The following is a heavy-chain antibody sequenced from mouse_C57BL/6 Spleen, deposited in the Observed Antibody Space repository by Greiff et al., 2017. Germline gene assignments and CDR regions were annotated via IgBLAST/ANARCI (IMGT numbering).Heavy chain of an antibody. CDR1: GFTFSSYA. Sequence: EVMLVESGGGLVKPGGSLKLSCAASGFTFSSYAMSWVRQTPEKRLEWVATISDGGSYTYYPDNVKGRFTISRDNAKNNLYLQMSHLKSEDTAMYYCAGDGYYVDYWGQGTTLTVAS. CDR2: ISDGGSYT. J-gene: IGHJ2*01. CDR3: AGDGYYVDY. D-gene: IGHD2-2*01. V-gene: IGHV5-4*01.